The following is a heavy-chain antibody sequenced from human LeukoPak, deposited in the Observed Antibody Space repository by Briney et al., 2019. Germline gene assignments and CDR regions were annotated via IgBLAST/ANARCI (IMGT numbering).Heavy chain of an antibody. CDR1: GFTFSSYT. CDR2: ISSSSSYI. J-gene: IGHJ6*03. CDR3: AKQGRDWLRDYYYYMDV. V-gene: IGHV3-21*01. D-gene: IGHD3-9*01. Sequence: PGGSLRLSCAVSGFTFSSYTINWVRQAPGKGLEWVSSISSSSSYIYYADSVKGRFTISRDNAKNSLSLQMNSLRAEDTAVYYCAKQGRDWLRDYYYYMDVWGKGTTVTISS.